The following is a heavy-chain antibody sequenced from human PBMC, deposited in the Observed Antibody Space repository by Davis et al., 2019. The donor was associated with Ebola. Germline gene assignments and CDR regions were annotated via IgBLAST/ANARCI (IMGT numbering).Heavy chain of an antibody. CDR3: ANMAVGMNYIYDY. CDR2: LSDDGRDT. V-gene: IGHV3-23*01. Sequence: GESLKISCAVSGFYFGAHPMTWVRQAPGKGLEWVSGLSDDGRDTYYADSVKGRFTISRDNSMNTLYLQMSSLRVEDTAIYYCANMAVGMNYIYDYWGQGTLVTVSS. D-gene: IGHD3-16*01. J-gene: IGHJ4*02. CDR1: GFYFGAHP.